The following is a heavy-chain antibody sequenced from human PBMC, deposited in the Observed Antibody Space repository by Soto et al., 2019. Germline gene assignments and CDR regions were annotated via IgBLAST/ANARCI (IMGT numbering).Heavy chain of an antibody. CDR2: ISGSGGST. V-gene: IGHV3-23*01. CDR3: AKDRSPRWLVRSYYYYGMDV. J-gene: IGHJ6*02. CDR1: GFTFSSYA. D-gene: IGHD6-19*01. Sequence: PGGSLRLSCAASGFTFSSYAMSWVRQAPGKGLEWVSAISGSGGSTYYADSVKGRFTISRDNSKNTLYLQMNSLRAEDTAVYYCAKDRSPRWLVRSYYYYGMDVWGQGTTVTVSS.